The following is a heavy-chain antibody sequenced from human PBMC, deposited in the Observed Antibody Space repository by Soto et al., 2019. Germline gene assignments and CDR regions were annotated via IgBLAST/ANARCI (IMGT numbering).Heavy chain of an antibody. V-gene: IGHV3-23*01. D-gene: IGHD2-8*01. CDR3: ARESKWYGGQYFQD. CDR2: ISGSGDKT. Sequence: EVQLLQSGGGLAQPGTSLRLSCAASGFLFKYYAMTWVRQAPGKGLEWVSTISGSGDKTDYADSVKGRFRVSRDNSKDTLYLQVGSLRVDDTALYYCARESKWYGGQYFQDWGQGTLVTVSS. J-gene: IGHJ1*01. CDR1: GFLFKYYA.